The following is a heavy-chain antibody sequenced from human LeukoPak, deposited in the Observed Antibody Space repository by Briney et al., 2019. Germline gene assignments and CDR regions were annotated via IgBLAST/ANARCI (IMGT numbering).Heavy chain of an antibody. Sequence: SGGSLRLSCAASGFIFSTYSMNWVRQAPGKGLEWVSSISSSSSYIYYADSVKGRFTISRDNAKNSLYLQMNSLRAEDTAVYYCARGRIAVAVFDYWGQGTLVTVSS. CDR2: ISSSSSYI. V-gene: IGHV3-21*01. CDR1: GFIFSTYS. D-gene: IGHD6-19*01. J-gene: IGHJ4*02. CDR3: ARGRIAVAVFDY.